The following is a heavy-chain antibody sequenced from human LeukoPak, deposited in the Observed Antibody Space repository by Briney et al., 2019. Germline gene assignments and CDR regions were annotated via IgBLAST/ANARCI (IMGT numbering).Heavy chain of an antibody. Sequence: GGSLRLSCAASGFNFNNAWMTWVRQAPGEGLEWVGRIKSKTDGGTTDYAAPVKGRFTISRDDSKNTLYLQMNSLKTEDTAVYYCTPEVDYYGSGSYSGAFDIWGQGTMVTVSS. J-gene: IGHJ3*02. CDR2: IKSKTDGGTT. CDR3: TPEVDYYGSGSYSGAFDI. CDR1: GFNFNNAW. D-gene: IGHD3-10*01. V-gene: IGHV3-15*01.